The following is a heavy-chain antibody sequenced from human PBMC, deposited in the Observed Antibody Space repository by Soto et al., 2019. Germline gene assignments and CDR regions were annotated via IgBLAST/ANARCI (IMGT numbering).Heavy chain of an antibody. CDR1: GGSISSYY. CDR3: ARENILEAAAGKRDFDY. D-gene: IGHD6-13*01. CDR2: IYTSGST. Sequence: QVQLQDSGPGLLKPSETLSLTCTVSGGSISSYYWSWIRQPAGKGLEWIGRIYTSGSTNYNPSLKSRVTMSVDTSENQISLNLSSVTAADTAVYYCARENILEAAAGKRDFDYWGQGTLVAVSS. V-gene: IGHV4-4*07. J-gene: IGHJ4*02.